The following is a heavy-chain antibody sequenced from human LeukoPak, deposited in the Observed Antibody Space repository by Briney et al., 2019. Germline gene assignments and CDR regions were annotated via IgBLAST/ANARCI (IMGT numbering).Heavy chain of an antibody. D-gene: IGHD3-22*01. CDR3: ARSLHYYDNSGLFIQY. J-gene: IGHJ1*01. Sequence: ASVKVSCKASGYTFTRYSFSWVRQAPGQGLEWMGWISVDSGKTNYAQKLQGRVTMTTDTSTSTAYMELRSLRSDDTAKYYCARSLHYYDNSGLFIQYWGQGALVTVSS. CDR2: ISVDSGKT. V-gene: IGHV1-18*01. CDR1: GYTFTRYS.